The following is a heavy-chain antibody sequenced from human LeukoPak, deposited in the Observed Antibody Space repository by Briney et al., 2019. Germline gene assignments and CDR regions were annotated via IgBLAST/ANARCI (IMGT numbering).Heavy chain of an antibody. CDR2: ISGSGSST. CDR3: AKGVAVASPYYFDY. CDR1: GFTFSSYA. Sequence: GGSLRLSCAASGFTFSSYAMSWVRQAPGKGLEWVSPISGSGSSTYYADSVKGRFTISRDNSKNTLYLQMNSLRAEDTAVYYCAKGVAVASPYYFDYWGQRTLVTVSS. V-gene: IGHV3-23*01. J-gene: IGHJ4*02. D-gene: IGHD6-19*01.